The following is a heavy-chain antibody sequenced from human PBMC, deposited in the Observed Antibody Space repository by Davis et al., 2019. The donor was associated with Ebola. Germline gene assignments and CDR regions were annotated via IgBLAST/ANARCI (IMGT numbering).Heavy chain of an antibody. D-gene: IGHD6-19*01. V-gene: IGHV4-59*01. J-gene: IGHJ5*02. CDR3: ALAVAGWGWFDP. Sequence: SETLSLTCTVSGGSISSYYWSWIRQPPGKGLEWIGYIYYSGSTNYNPSLKSRVTISVDTSKNQFSLKLSSVTAADTAVYYCALAVAGWGWFDPWGQGTLVTVSS. CDR2: IYYSGST. CDR1: GGSISSYY.